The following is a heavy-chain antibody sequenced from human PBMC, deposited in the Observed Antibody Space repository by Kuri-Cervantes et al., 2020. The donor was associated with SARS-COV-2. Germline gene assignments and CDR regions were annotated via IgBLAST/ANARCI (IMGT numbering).Heavy chain of an antibody. CDR1: GGSFSGYY. CDR2: INHSGST. CDR3: ARRDYDFWSGYWRGHYFDY. J-gene: IGHJ4*02. Sequence: GSLRLSCAVYGGSFSGYYWSWIRQPPGKGLEWIGEINHSGSTNYNPSLKSRVTISVDTSKNQFSLKLSSVTAADTAVYYCARRDYDFWSGYWRGHYFDYWGQGTLVTVSS. V-gene: IGHV4-34*01. D-gene: IGHD3-3*01.